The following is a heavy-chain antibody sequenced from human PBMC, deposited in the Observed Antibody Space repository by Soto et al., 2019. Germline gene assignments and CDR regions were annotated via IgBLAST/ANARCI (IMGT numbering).Heavy chain of an antibody. CDR2: IYYSGST. CDR1: GGSISRYY. D-gene: IGHD3-10*01. CDR3: ARGVITMVRGVIIRTFDP. J-gene: IGHJ5*02. Sequence: PSETRSLTCTVSGGSISRYYRSWIRQPPGKGLEWIGYIYYSGSTNYNPSLKSRVTISVDTSKNQFSLKLSSVTAADTAVYYCARGVITMVRGVIIRTFDPWGQGTLVTVSS. V-gene: IGHV4-59*01.